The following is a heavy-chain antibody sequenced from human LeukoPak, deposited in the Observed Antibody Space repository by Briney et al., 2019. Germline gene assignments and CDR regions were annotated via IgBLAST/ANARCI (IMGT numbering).Heavy chain of an antibody. CDR3: AKIGVVVGTTTVQDFDF. D-gene: IGHD2-21*01. CDR2: ISAGVGRT. V-gene: IGHV3-23*01. CDR1: GFTFSSYS. Sequence: TGGSLRLSCAASGFTFSSYSMNWVRQAPGKGLEWVSGISAGVGRTYYADSVRGRFTIPRDNSKNSLFLQMNFLRADDTAVYYCAKIGVVVGTTTVQDFDFWGQGTLVAVSS. J-gene: IGHJ4*02.